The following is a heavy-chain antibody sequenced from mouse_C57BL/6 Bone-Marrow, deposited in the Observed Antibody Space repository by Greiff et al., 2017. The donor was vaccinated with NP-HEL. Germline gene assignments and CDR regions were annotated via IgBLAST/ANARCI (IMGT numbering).Heavy chain of an antibody. Sequence: EVQRVESVAELVRPGASVKLSCTASGFNIKNTYMHWVKQRPEQGLEWIGRIDPANGNTKYAPKFQGKATITADTSSNTAYLQLSSLTSEDTAIYYCARGPFITTVVAHWYFDVWGTGTTVTVSS. V-gene: IGHV14-3*01. CDR2: IDPANGNT. D-gene: IGHD1-1*01. CDR1: GFNIKNTY. J-gene: IGHJ1*03. CDR3: ARGPFITTVVAHWYFDV.